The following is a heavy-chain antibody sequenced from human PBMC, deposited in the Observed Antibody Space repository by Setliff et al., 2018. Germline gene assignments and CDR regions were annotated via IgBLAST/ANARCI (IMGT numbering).Heavy chain of an antibody. Sequence: PSETLSLTCTVSGGSISTKNYYWGWIRQPPGKGLEWIGNIYYSGGTYYSPSLKSRVTISVDTSENQFSLKLNSVAAADTATYYCVRPGGTTVVARHFDYWGSGILVTV. D-gene: IGHD2-15*01. J-gene: IGHJ4*01. CDR3: VRPGGTTVVARHFDY. V-gene: IGHV4-39*01. CDR2: IYYSGGT. CDR1: GGSISTKNYY.